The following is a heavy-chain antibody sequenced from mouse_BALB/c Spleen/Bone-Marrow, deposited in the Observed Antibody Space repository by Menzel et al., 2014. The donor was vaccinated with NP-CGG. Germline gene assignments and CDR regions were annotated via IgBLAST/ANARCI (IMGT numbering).Heavy chain of an antibody. CDR1: GVTFSSFA. Sequence: EVQGVESGGGLVQPGGSRKLSCAASGVTFSSFAMHWIRQAPEKGLEWVAFISSGSNIIHYADTVKGRFTISRDNPKNTLFLQMTSLRSEDTAMYYCGRGDYWGQGTTLTVSS. CDR2: ISSGSNII. V-gene: IGHV5-17*02. CDR3: GRGDY. J-gene: IGHJ2*01.